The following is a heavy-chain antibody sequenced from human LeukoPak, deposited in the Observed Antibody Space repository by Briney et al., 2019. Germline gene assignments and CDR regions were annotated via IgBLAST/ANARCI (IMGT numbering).Heavy chain of an antibody. CDR2: IIPIFGTA. Sequence: ASVKVSCKASGGTFSSYAISWVRQAPGQGLEWMGGIIPIFGTANYAQKFQGRVTITADESTSTAYMELSSLRSEDTAVYYCARANRAYYDFWSGYYRNWFDPWGQGTLVTVSS. J-gene: IGHJ5*02. D-gene: IGHD3-3*01. CDR3: ARANRAYYDFWSGYYRNWFDP. CDR1: GGTFSSYA. V-gene: IGHV1-69*13.